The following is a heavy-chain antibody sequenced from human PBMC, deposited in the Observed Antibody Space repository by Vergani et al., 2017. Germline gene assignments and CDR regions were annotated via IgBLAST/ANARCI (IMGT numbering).Heavy chain of an antibody. CDR3: AREGFYDYVWESYRLRGGYYFDY. J-gene: IGHJ4*02. D-gene: IGHD3-16*02. CDR2: INPSGGHT. CDR1: GYTFSNYY. Sequence: QVQVVQSGAEVKKSGASVKVSCKTSGYTFSNYYMHWVRQAPGQGLEWMGIINPSGGHTNYAQKFQGRVTMTRDTSTSTVYMELSSLRSEDTAVYYCAREGFYDYVWESYRLRGGYYFDYWGQGTLVTVSS. V-gene: IGHV1-46*01.